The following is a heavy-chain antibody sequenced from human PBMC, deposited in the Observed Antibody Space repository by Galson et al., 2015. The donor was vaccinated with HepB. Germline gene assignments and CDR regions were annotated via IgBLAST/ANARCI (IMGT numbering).Heavy chain of an antibody. V-gene: IGHV1-69*13. CDR2: IIPIFGSA. CDR1: GGTFSSST. J-gene: IGHJ4*02. D-gene: IGHD3-22*01. CDR3: ARQYDRSGYYAY. Sequence: SVKVSCKASGGTFSSSTITWVRQAPGQGLEWMGGIIPIFGSANYAQKFQGRVTITADESTSTTYLELRSLRSEDTAVYYCARQYDRSGYYAYWGQGTLVTVAS.